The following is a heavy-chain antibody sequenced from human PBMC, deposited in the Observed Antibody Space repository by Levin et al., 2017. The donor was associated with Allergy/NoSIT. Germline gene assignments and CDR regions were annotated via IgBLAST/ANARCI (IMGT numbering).Heavy chain of an antibody. Sequence: SGPTLVKPTETLTLTCTVSGFSLSNARMGVSWIRQPPGKALEWLAHIFSNDEKSYSTSLKSRLTISKDTSKSQVVLTMTNMDPVDTATYYCARIARSADYDFWSGPLYYYGMDVWGQGTTVTVSS. CDR1: GFSLSNARMG. CDR3: ARIARSADYDFWSGPLYYYGMDV. V-gene: IGHV2-26*01. D-gene: IGHD3-3*01. J-gene: IGHJ6*02. CDR2: IFSNDEK.